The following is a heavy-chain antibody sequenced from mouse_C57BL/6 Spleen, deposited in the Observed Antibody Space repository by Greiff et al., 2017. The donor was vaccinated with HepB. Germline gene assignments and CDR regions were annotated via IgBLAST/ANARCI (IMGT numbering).Heavy chain of an antibody. CDR2: INYDGSST. V-gene: IGHV5-16*01. CDR3: ARLIYYDYDGYFDV. CDR1: GFTFSDYY. J-gene: IGHJ1*03. D-gene: IGHD2-4*01. Sequence: VQLKESEGGLVQPGSSMKLSCTASGFTFSDYYMAWVRQVPEKGLEWVANINYDGSSTYYLDSLKSRFIISSDNAKNILYLQMSSLKSEDTATYYCARLIYYDYDGYFDVWGTGTTVTVSS.